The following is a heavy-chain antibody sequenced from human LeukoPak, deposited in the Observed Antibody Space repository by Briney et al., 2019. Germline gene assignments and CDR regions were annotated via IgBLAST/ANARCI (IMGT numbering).Heavy chain of an antibody. Sequence: GGSLRLSCAASGFTFSSYAMHCVRQAPGKGLEWVAAISSSGDRTYFVESVKGRFTISRDNSKNTFYLQMNSLGAEDTAVYYCAKDSPRISVTGVEYFDHWGQGTQVTVSS. CDR1: GFTFSSYA. CDR2: ISSSGDRT. V-gene: IGHV3-23*01. J-gene: IGHJ1*01. D-gene: IGHD4-11*01. CDR3: AKDSPRISVTGVEYFDH.